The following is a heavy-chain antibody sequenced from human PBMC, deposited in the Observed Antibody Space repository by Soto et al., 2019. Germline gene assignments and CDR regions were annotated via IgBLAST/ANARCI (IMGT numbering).Heavy chain of an antibody. J-gene: IGHJ6*02. CDR1: GGTFSSYT. V-gene: IGHV1-69*02. Sequence: SVKVSCKASGGTFSSYTISWVRQAPGQGLEWMGRIIPILGIANYAQKFQGRVTITADKSTSTAYMELSSLRSEDTAVYYCARAIEEGSTNYYYYGMDVWGQ. CDR2: IIPILGIA. CDR3: ARAIEEGSTNYYYYGMDV.